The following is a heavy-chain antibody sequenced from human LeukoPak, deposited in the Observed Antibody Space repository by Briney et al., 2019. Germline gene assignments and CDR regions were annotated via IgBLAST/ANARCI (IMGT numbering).Heavy chain of an antibody. CDR1: GFTFSSYW. V-gene: IGHV3-48*04. D-gene: IGHD4-23*01. CDR2: ISSSGSTI. CDR3: AKPKGYGGNPRWAFDY. Sequence: PGGSLRLSCAASGFTFSSYWMSWVRQAPGKGLEWVSYISSSGSTIYYADSVKGRFTISRDNAKNSLYLQMNSLRAEDTAVYYCAKPKGYGGNPRWAFDYWGQGTLVTVSS. J-gene: IGHJ4*02.